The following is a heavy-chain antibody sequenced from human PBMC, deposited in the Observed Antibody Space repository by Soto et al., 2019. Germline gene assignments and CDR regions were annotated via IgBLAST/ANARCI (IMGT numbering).Heavy chain of an antibody. CDR2: ISYDGSNK. CDR3: AKDEITGYCSSTSCYYGEFDY. J-gene: IGHJ4*02. V-gene: IGHV3-30*18. CDR1: GFTFSSYG. D-gene: IGHD2-2*01. Sequence: QVQLVESGGGVVQPGRSLRLSCAASGFTFSSYGMHWVRQAPGKGLEWVAVISYDGSNKYYADSVKGRFTISRDNSKNTLYLQMNSLRAEDTAVYYCAKDEITGYCSSTSCYYGEFDYWGQGTLVTVSS.